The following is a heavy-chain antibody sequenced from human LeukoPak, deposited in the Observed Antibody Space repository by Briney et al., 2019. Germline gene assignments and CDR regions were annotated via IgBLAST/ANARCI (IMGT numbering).Heavy chain of an antibody. CDR3: ARDLGGGSFDF. D-gene: IGHD2-15*01. CDR2: IYCSGST. CDR1: GGSISSGVYY. Sequence: SETLSLTCTVSGGSISSGVYYWSWIRQHPGKGLEWIGYIYCSGSTYYSPSLKSRLTMSVDTSKNQFSLKLSSVTAADTAVYYCARDLGGGSFDFWGQGTLVTVSS. J-gene: IGHJ4*02. V-gene: IGHV4-31*03.